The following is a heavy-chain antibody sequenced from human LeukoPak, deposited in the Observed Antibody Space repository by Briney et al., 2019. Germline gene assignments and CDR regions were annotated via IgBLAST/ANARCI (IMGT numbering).Heavy chain of an antibody. CDR3: ASDRPHIASFYSY. CDR1: GDSTSVYF. CDR2: ISSSGNT. Sequence: SETLSLTCSVSGDSTSVYFWTWIRQSAGKGLEWIGRISSSGNTNYNPSLKSRVTMSVDTSKNQISLKVTSVTAADTAMYYCASDRPHIASFYSYWGQGTLVTVSS. V-gene: IGHV4-4*07. J-gene: IGHJ4*02. D-gene: IGHD2-21*01.